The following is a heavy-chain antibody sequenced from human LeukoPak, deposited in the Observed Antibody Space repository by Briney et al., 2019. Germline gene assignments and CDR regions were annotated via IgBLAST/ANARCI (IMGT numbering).Heavy chain of an antibody. V-gene: IGHV3-15*01. CDR1: GFTFSNAW. CDR2: IKSKTDGGTT. J-gene: IGHJ5*02. Sequence: GGSLRPSCAASGFTFSNAWMSWVRQAPGKGLEWVGRIKSKTDGGTTDYAAPVKGRFTISRDDSKNTLYLQMNSLKTEDTAVYYCTTERRCSSTSCYYWFDPWGQGTLVTVSS. CDR3: TTERRCSSTSCYYWFDP. D-gene: IGHD2-2*01.